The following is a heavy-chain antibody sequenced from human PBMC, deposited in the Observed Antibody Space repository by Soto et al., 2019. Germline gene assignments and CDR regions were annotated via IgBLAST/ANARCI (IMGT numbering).Heavy chain of an antibody. CDR1: GFTFSSYW. J-gene: IGHJ4*02. V-gene: IGHV3-7*03. D-gene: IGHD3-9*01. Sequence: GGSLRLSCAASGFTFSSYWMSWVRQAPGKGLEWVANIKQDGSEKYYVDSVKGRFTISRDNAKNSLYLQMNSLRAEDTAVYYCAKVGLRYFDWSSYWGQGTLVTVSS. CDR2: IKQDGSEK. CDR3: AKVGLRYFDWSSY.